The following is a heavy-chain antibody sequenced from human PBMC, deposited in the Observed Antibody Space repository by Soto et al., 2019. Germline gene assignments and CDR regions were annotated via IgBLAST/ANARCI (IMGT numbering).Heavy chain of an antibody. J-gene: IGHJ6*03. V-gene: IGHV3-23*01. CDR3: ARDLSWGSNWYYYMDV. CDR1: GFTFSSYA. CDR2: ISGSGGST. Sequence: GGSLRLSCAASGFTFSSYAVSWVRQAPGKGLEWVSAISGSGGSTYYADSVKGRFTVSRDNARNTLYLQMNSLRAEDTAVYYCARDLSWGSNWYYYMDVWGKGTTVTVSS. D-gene: IGHD7-27*01.